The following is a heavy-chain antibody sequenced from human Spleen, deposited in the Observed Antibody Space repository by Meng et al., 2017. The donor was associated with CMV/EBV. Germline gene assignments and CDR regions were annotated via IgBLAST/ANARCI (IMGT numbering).Heavy chain of an antibody. CDR3: ARDLFPLSGRYYLVY. V-gene: IGHV3-21*01. CDR2: ISSSSSYI. D-gene: IGHD1-26*01. Sequence: GGSLRLSCAASGVTFSSNSMYWVRQAPGKGLEWVSSISSSSSYIYYPDSVKGRFTISRDNAKNSRYLQMNSRRAEDTAVYYCARDLFPLSGRYYLVYWGQGTLVTVSS. CDR1: GVTFSSNS. J-gene: IGHJ4*02.